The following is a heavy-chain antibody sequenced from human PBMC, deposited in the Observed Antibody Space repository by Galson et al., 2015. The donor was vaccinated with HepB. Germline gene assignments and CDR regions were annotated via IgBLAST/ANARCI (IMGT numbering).Heavy chain of an antibody. Sequence: SVKVSCKASGYTFTGYYMHWVRQAPGQGLEWMGWINPNSGGTNYAQKFQGRVTMTRDTSISTAYMELSRLRSDDTAVYYCARGDPIEVYYGSGRDYAFDIWGQGTMVTVSS. V-gene: IGHV1-2*02. CDR2: INPNSGGT. CDR3: ARGDPIEVYYGSGRDYAFDI. D-gene: IGHD3-10*01. CDR1: GYTFTGYY. J-gene: IGHJ3*02.